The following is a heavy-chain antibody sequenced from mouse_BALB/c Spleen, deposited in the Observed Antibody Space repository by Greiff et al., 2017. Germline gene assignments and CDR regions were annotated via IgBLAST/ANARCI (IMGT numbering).Heavy chain of an antibody. J-gene: IGHJ3*01. Sequence: QVQLQQSGPELVKPGASVKMSCKASGYTFTDYVISWVKQRTGQGLEWIGEIYPGSGSTYYNEKFKGKATLTADKSSNTAYMQLSSLTSEDSAVSFCARDYYGYNWFAYWGQGTLVTVSA. CDR2: IYPGSGST. CDR3: ARDYYGYNWFAY. D-gene: IGHD1-2*01. CDR1: GYTFTDYV. V-gene: IGHV1-77*01.